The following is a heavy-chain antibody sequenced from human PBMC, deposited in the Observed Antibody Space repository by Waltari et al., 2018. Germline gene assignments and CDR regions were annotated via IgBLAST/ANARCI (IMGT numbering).Heavy chain of an antibody. CDR1: DGAIGNFY. Sequence: QVQLQESRPGPLTPSETLSLTCSVSDGAIGNFYWTWIRQPPGKGLDWIGYIHRSGAAKYSPSLKSRVTISIDASMSHFSLRLTSVTAADTATYFCARDTALRPAAGPDAYDVWGQGTLVTVS. CDR2: IHRSGAA. CDR3: ARDTALRPAAGPDAYDV. V-gene: IGHV4-4*08. J-gene: IGHJ3*01. D-gene: IGHD6-13*01.